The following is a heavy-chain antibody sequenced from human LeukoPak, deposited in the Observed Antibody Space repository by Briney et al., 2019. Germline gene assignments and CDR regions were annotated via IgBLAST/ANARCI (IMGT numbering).Heavy chain of an antibody. CDR1: GFPFSSYA. CDR2: INSDGSRT. V-gene: IGHV3-74*01. J-gene: IGHJ4*02. D-gene: IGHD4-11*01. CDR3: ARVRDDYTYFDC. Sequence: GGSLRLSCSASGFPFSSYAMHWVRQAPGEGLMWVSRINSDGSRTTYADSVRGRFTISRDNAKSTLYLQMNSLRAEDTAVYYCARVRDDYTYFDCWGQGTLVTVSS.